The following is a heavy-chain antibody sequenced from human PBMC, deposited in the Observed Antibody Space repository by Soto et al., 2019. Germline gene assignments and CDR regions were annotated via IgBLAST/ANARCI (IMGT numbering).Heavy chain of an antibody. Sequence: KPSETLSLTCTVSGGSISNYYWSWIRQPPGKGLEWIGYIYYSGSINYNPSLKSRVTISEDTSKNQFSPKMSSVTAADTAVYYCAREIAVAGTHYFDYWGQGTLVTVSS. V-gene: IGHV4-59*01. J-gene: IGHJ4*02. CDR1: GGSISNYY. D-gene: IGHD6-19*01. CDR2: IYYSGSI. CDR3: AREIAVAGTHYFDY.